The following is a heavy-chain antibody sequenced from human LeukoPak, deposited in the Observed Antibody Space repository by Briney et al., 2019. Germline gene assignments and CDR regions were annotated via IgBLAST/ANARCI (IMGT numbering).Heavy chain of an antibody. V-gene: IGHV3-23*01. J-gene: IGHJ6*02. D-gene: IGHD3-10*01. CDR2: ISGSGGST. CDR1: GFTFISYA. CDR3: ATEGSGSYLHYYYYGMDV. Sequence: GGSLRLSCAASGFTFISYAMSWVRQAPGKGLEWVSAISGSGGSTYYADSVKGRFTISRDNSKNTLYLQMNSLRAEDTAVYYCATEGSGSYLHYYYYGMDVWGQGTTVTVSS.